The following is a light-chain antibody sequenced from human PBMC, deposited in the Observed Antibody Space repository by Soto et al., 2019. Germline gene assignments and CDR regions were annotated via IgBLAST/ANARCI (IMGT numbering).Light chain of an antibody. J-gene: IGLJ1*01. CDR3: AAWDDSLNGLYV. V-gene: IGLV1-44*01. Sequence: VLTQPPSASGTPGQRVTISCSGSSSNIGSNTVNWYQQLPGTAPKLFIYSNNQRPSGVPDRFSGSKSGTSASLAISGLQSEDEADYYCAAWDDSLNGLYVFGTGTKVTVL. CDR2: SNN. CDR1: SSNIGSNT.